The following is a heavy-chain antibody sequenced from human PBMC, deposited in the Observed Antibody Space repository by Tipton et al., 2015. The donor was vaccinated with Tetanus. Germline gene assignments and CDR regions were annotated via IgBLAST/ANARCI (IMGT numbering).Heavy chain of an antibody. CDR3: ARGMAEASNCGGDCYSDY. CDR2: ISGSRLTP. Sequence: SLRLSCAASGFTFTSYTMNWVRQAPGNGLEWVAAISGSRLTPYYADSVKGRFTISRDNSKNTLSLQMISLRAEDTAVYSCARGMAEASNCGGDCYSDYWGQGTLVTVSS. J-gene: IGHJ4*02. D-gene: IGHD2-21*02. V-gene: IGHV3-23*01. CDR1: GFTFTSYT.